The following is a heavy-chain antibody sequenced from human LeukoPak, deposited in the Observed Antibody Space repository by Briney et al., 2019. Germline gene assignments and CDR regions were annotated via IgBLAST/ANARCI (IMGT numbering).Heavy chain of an antibody. CDR1: GFTFDDYA. V-gene: IGHV3-21*01. D-gene: IGHD6-19*01. CDR3: ARETAVAAGASLDY. CDR2: ISSSSSYI. J-gene: IGHJ4*02. Sequence: PGGSLRLSCAASGFTFDDYAMHWVRQAPGKGLEWVSSISSSSSYIYYADSVKGRFTISRDNAKNSLYLQMNSLRAEDTAVYYCARETAVAAGASLDYWGQGTLVTVSS.